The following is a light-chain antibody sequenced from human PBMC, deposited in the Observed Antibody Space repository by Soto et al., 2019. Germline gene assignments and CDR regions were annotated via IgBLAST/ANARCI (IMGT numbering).Light chain of an antibody. CDR1: QDIRSD. CDR3: LQDDTYPLT. V-gene: IGKV1-6*02. CDR2: GAS. J-gene: IGKJ4*01. Sequence: AIQMTQSPPSLSAFVGDRVTVTCRASQDIRSDLGWYQQKPGKAPQLLIYGASRLQSGVPSRFSGSGSGRDFTLTISSLQPEDSATYYCLQDDTYPLTFGGGTKV.